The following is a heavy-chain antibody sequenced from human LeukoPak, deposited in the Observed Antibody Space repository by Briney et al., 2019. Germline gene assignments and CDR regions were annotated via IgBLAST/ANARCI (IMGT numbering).Heavy chain of an antibody. CDR2: ISSSSSYI. Sequence: GGSLRLSCAASGFTFSSYSMNWVRQAPGKGLEWVSYISSSSSYIYYADSVKGRFTISRDNAKNSLYLQMNSLRAEDTAVYYCARGVVVPAAQAVADIKFYYYGMDVWGKGTTVTVSS. CDR3: ARGVVVPAAQAVADIKFYYYGMDV. CDR1: GFTFSSYS. D-gene: IGHD2-2*01. J-gene: IGHJ6*04. V-gene: IGHV3-21*01.